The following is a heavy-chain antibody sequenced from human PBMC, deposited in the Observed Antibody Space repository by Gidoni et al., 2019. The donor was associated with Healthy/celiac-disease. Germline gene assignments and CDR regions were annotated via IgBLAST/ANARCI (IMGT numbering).Heavy chain of an antibody. V-gene: IGHV3-33*01. CDR2: IWYDGSNK. Sequence: QVQLVESGGGVVQPGRSLRLSCAASGFTFSSYGMHWVRQAPGKGLEWVAVIWYDGSNKYYADSVKGRFTISRDNSKNTLYLQMNSLRAEDTAVYYCARGRIAARRTTPTGYYYGMDVWGQGTTVTVSS. CDR1: GFTFSSYG. D-gene: IGHD6-6*01. J-gene: IGHJ6*02. CDR3: ARGRIAARRTTPTGYYYGMDV.